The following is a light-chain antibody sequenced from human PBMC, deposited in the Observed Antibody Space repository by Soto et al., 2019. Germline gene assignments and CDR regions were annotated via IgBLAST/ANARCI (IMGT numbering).Light chain of an antibody. CDR3: QQYYSTPRT. J-gene: IGKJ4*01. Sequence: DIVMTQSPDSLAVSLGERATINCKSSQSVLYSSNNKNYLAWYQQKPRQPPKLLIYWASTRESGVPDRFSGSGSGTDFTLTISSLQAEDVAVYYCQQYYSTPRTFGGGTKVDIK. CDR2: WAS. V-gene: IGKV4-1*01. CDR1: QSVLYSSNNKNY.